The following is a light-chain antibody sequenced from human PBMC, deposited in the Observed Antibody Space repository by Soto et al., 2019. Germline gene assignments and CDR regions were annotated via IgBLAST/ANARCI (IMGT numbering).Light chain of an antibody. Sequence: QSALTQPASVSGSPGQSITISCTRTSSDVGGYNYVSWYQQHPGKAPKLMIYDVSNRPSGVSNRFSGSKSVNTASLTISGLQAEDEADYYCSSYTSGSTVVFGGGTKLTVL. CDR3: SSYTSGSTVV. CDR1: SSDVGGYNY. CDR2: DVS. J-gene: IGLJ2*01. V-gene: IGLV2-14*03.